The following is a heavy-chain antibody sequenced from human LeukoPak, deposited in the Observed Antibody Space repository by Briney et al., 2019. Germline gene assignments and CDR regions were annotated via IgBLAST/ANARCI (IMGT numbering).Heavy chain of an antibody. Sequence: SETLSLTCTVSGGSISSDSYFWTWIRQPPGKGLEWIGSIYYSGSTYYNPSLKSRVTISVDTSKNQFSLKLSSVTAADTAVYYCARRVGSRCSSTSCYFDYWGQGTLVTVSS. CDR2: IYYSGST. J-gene: IGHJ4*02. CDR1: GGSISSDSYF. V-gene: IGHV4-39*01. D-gene: IGHD2-2*01. CDR3: ARRVGSRCSSTSCYFDY.